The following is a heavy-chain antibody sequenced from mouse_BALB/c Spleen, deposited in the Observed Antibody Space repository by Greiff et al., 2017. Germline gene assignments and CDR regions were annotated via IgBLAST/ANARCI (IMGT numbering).Heavy chain of an antibody. CDR3: ARESGSSYGY. CDR1: GFTFSSYT. J-gene: IGHJ2*01. V-gene: IGHV5-9*03. Sequence: EVQVVESGGGLVKPGGSLKLSCAASGFTFSSYTMSWVRQTPEKRLEWVATISSGGGNTYYPDSVKGRFTISRDNAKNNLYLQMSSLRSEDTALYYCARESGSSYGYWGQGTTLTVSS. D-gene: IGHD1-1*01. CDR2: ISSGGGNT.